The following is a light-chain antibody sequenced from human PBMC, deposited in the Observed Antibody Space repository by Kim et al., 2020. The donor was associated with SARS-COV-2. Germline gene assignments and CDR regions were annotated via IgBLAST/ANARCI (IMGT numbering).Light chain of an antibody. V-gene: IGKV1-39*01. Sequence: DIQMTQSPSSLSASVGDRVTITCRASQRISSYLNWYQQKPGKAPKLLIYAASSLQSGVPSRFSGSGSGTDFTLPISSLQPEDFATYYCQQSYKTPWTFGQGTKVEIK. J-gene: IGKJ1*01. CDR3: QQSYKTPWT. CDR2: AAS. CDR1: QRISSY.